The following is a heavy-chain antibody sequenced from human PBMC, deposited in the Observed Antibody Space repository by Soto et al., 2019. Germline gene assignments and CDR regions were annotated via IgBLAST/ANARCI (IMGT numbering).Heavy chain of an antibody. CDR1: GFTFSNAW. D-gene: IGHD1-26*01. CDR2: IKSKTDGGTT. V-gene: IGHV3-15*01. J-gene: IGHJ3*02. CDR3: TTGSPRVVGATAFDI. Sequence: GGSLRLSCAASGFTFSNAWMSWVHQAPGKGLEWVGRIKSKTDGGTTDYAAPVKGRFTISRDDSKNTLYLQMNSLKTEDTAVYYCTTGSPRVVGATAFDIWGQGTMVTVSS.